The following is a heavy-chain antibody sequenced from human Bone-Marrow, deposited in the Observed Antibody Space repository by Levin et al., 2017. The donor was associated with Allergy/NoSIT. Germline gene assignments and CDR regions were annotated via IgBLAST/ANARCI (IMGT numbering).Heavy chain of an antibody. Sequence: GVLRLSCTASGFTFGDYAMSWVRQAPGKGLEWVGFIRSKAYGGTTEYAASVKGRFTISRDDSKSIAYLQMNSLKTEDTAVYYCTRFRNAQVPAASIGGKYYYYYGMDGWGQGTTVTVSS. CDR3: TRFRNAQVPAASIGGKYYYYYGMDG. CDR2: IRSKAYGGTT. CDR1: GFTFGDYA. J-gene: IGHJ6*02. D-gene: IGHD2-2*01. V-gene: IGHV3-49*04.